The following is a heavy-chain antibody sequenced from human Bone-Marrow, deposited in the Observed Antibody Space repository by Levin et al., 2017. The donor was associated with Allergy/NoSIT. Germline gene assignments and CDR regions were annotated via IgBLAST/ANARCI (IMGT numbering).Heavy chain of an antibody. CDR1: GFTFGDYG. V-gene: IGHV3-49*04. Sequence: AGGSLRLSCRASGFTFGDYGVSWVRQPPGKGLEWVGFLRNTAYGGTTEYAASVRGRFTISTDDSKTIAYLQMNSLKTEDTAVYYCTATLGYCPGSGCHPKSLYGMDVWGQGTTVTVSS. CDR3: TATLGYCPGSGCHPKSLYGMDV. J-gene: IGHJ6*02. D-gene: IGHD2-8*02. CDR2: LRNTAYGGTT.